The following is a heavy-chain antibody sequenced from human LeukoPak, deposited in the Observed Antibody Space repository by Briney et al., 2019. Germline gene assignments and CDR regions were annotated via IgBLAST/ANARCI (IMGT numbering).Heavy chain of an antibody. Sequence: GGSLRLSCAASGFTFSSYSMNWVRQAPGKGLEWVSVIYSGGGTYYADSVKGRFTISRDNSKNTLYLQMNSLRAEDTAVYYCASGGTSGFDYWGQGTLVTVSS. CDR3: ASGGTSGFDY. J-gene: IGHJ4*02. CDR2: IYSGGGT. D-gene: IGHD1-26*01. CDR1: GFTFSSYS. V-gene: IGHV3-53*01.